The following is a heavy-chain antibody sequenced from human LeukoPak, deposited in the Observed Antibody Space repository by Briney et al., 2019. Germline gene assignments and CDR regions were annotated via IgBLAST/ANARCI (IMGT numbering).Heavy chain of an antibody. J-gene: IGHJ5*02. D-gene: IGHD5-24*01. CDR3: ARHRSDGSYPLGS. Sequence: SETLSLTCSVSGGSMSNYYWSWIRQPPGKGLEWIGHIYSTGSTTYSPSLKSRVIMSVDTSKNQFSLKVTSVTAADTAVYYCARHRSDGSYPLGSWGQGALVTVSS. V-gene: IGHV4-59*08. CDR2: IYSTGST. CDR1: GGSMSNYY.